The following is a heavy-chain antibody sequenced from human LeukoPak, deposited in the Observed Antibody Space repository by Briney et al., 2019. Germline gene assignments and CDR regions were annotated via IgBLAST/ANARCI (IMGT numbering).Heavy chain of an antibody. CDR2: ISADGSST. Sequence: KSGGSLRLSCAASGFTFSSFWMHWVRQAPGKGLVWVSRISADGSSTIYADPLKGRFTISRDNAENTVYLQMNSLRVEDTAVYYCARYGYDSGRGFDPWGQGILVTVST. D-gene: IGHD3-10*01. J-gene: IGHJ5*02. V-gene: IGHV3-74*01. CDR1: GFTFSSFW. CDR3: ARYGYDSGRGFDP.